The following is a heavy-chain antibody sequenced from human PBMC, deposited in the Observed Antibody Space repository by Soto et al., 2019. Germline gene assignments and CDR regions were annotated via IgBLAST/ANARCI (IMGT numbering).Heavy chain of an antibody. CDR3: ARPTTGYSSSWYPLGR. D-gene: IGHD6-13*01. V-gene: IGHV3-30-3*01. CDR2: ISYDGSNK. CDR1: GFTFSSYA. J-gene: IGHJ4*02. Sequence: QVQLVESGGGVVQPGRSLRLSCAASGFTFSSYAMHWVRQAPGKGLEWVAVISYDGSNKYYADSVKGRFTISRDNSKNTLYMQMNSLRAEDTAVYYCARPTTGYSSSWYPLGRWGQGTLVTVSS.